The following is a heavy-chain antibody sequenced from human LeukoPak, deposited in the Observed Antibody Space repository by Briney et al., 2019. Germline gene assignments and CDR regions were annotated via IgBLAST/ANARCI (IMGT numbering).Heavy chain of an antibody. D-gene: IGHD6-19*01. J-gene: IGHJ3*02. CDR3: ARSGWGNRQAFDI. V-gene: IGHV1-18*01. CDR2: ISGYNGST. CDR1: GYNFATYG. Sequence: ASVKVSCKASGYNFATYGISWVRQAPGQGLQWMGWISGYNGSTKYAQEIQGRVTMTTDTSTSTSYMELRSLRSDDTAVYYCARSGWGNRQAFDIWGQGTMVTVSS.